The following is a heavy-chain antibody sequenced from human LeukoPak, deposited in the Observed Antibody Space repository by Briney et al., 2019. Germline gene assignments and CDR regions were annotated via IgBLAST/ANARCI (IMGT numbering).Heavy chain of an antibody. J-gene: IGHJ5*02. D-gene: IGHD3-9*01. CDR3: AKDGANYDILTGYVYNWFDP. Sequence: GGSLRLSCAASGFTFSSYGMHWVRQAPGKGLEWVAFIRYDGSNKYYADSVKGRFTISRDNSKNTLYLQMNSLRAEDTAVYYCAKDGANYDILTGYVYNWFDPWGQGTLVTVSS. CDR1: GFTFSSYG. CDR2: IRYDGSNK. V-gene: IGHV3-30*02.